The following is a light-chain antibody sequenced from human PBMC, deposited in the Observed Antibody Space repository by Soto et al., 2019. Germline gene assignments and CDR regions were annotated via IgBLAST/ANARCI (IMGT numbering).Light chain of an antibody. Sequence: DIQMTQSPSTLSASVGDRVTMTCRASQSVGRWLAWYQQKSGKAPKLLIYEASTLENGVPSRFSGSGSGTEFTLVISSLQPDDFATYFCQQHNNYIPTFGQGTKVEIK. CDR3: QQHNNYIPT. CDR1: QSVGRW. CDR2: EAS. J-gene: IGKJ1*01. V-gene: IGKV1-5*03.